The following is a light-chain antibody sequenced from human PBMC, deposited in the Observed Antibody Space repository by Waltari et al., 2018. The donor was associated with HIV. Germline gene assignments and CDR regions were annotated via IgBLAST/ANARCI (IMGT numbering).Light chain of an antibody. CDR1: SFNIGARFD. CDR3: QSYDNSPSAWV. V-gene: IGLV1-40*01. Sequence: QYALTQPPSVSGAPGQSVPISCSGHSFNIGARFDVPWYHRVPGAAPKLLIPGSTNRPSGVPDRFSGSTSGASASLTISELQTEDEGDYFCQSYDNSPSAWVFGTGTTLTVL. CDR2: GST. J-gene: IGLJ3*02.